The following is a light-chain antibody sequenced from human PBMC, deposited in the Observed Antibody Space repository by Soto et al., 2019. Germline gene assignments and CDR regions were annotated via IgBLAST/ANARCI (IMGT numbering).Light chain of an antibody. CDR1: ASNIGANYD. CDR2: GTS. CDR3: QSYDFTLGAFWV. Sequence: QSVLTQPPSVSGAPGQRVTISCPGGASNIGANYDVHWYQQLPGTAPKLLIYGTSNRPSGVPDRFSGSKSGTSASLAITGLQAEDEAHYFCQSYDFTLGAFWVFGGGTKLTVL. V-gene: IGLV1-40*01. J-gene: IGLJ3*02.